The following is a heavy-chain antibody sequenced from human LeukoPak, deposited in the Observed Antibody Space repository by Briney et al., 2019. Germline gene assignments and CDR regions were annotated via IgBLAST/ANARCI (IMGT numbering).Heavy chain of an antibody. CDR2: INSDGRST. CDR1: GFTFSSYW. D-gene: IGHD4-17*01. J-gene: IGHJ4*02. CDR3: ARGAVYGDYPNDY. V-gene: IGHV3-74*01. Sequence: GGSLRLACAASGFTFSSYWMDWVRHAGGKGRGWVSRINSDGRSTSYADSVKGRFTISRDNAKNTLYLQMNSLRAEDTAVYYCARGAVYGDYPNDYWGQGTLVTVSS.